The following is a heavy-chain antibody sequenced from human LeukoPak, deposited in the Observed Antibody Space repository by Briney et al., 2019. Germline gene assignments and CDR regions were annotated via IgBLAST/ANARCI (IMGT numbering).Heavy chain of an antibody. V-gene: IGHV4-59*12. D-gene: IGHD1-26*01. Sequence: PSETLSLTCTVSGGSISSYYWSWIRQPPGKGLEWIGEIYHSGSTNYNPSLKSRVTISVDKSKIQFSLKLSSVTAAATAVYYCARKRGSYYDHYFDYWGQGTLVTVSS. CDR1: GGSISSYY. CDR3: ARKRGSYYDHYFDY. J-gene: IGHJ4*02. CDR2: IYHSGST.